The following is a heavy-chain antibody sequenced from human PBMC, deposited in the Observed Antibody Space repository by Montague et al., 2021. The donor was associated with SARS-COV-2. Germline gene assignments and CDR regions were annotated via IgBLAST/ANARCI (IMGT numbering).Heavy chain of an antibody. CDR2: INHSANT. CDR3: ASGIYPSGSDYNRYYYGLNI. D-gene: IGHD3-10*01. V-gene: IGHV4-34*01. CDR1: GGSLSGYY. J-gene: IGHJ6*02. Sequence: SETLSLTCAVYGGSLSGYYWSWIRQPPEKGLEWIGEINHSANTKYNPSLKSPVTISIDTSKNQFSLKMTSVTAADTATYYCASGIYPSGSDYNRYYYGLNIWGPGTTVTVSS.